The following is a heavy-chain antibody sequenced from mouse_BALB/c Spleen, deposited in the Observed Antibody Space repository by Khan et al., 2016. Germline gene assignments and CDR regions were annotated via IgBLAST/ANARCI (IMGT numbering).Heavy chain of an antibody. V-gene: IGHV1-80*01. Sequence: QVRLQQSGAELVRPGSSVKISCKASGYAFSSYWMNWVKQRPGQGLEWIGQIYPGDGDTHYSGKFKGKVILTADKSSSTAYMQLSSLTSEDSAVYFCARGTPRANWGQGTLVTVSA. CDR3: ARGTPRAN. CDR1: GYAFSSYW. CDR2: IYPGDGDT. J-gene: IGHJ3*01.